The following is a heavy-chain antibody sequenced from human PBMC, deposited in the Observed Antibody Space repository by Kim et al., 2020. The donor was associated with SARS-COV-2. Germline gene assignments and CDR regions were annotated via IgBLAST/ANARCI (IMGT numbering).Heavy chain of an antibody. D-gene: IGHD1-1*01. J-gene: IGHJ4*02. CDR3: ARGHAWNGGPYYFDY. V-gene: IGHV1-8*01. CDR2: MNPNSGNT. CDR1: GYTFSSYD. Sequence: ASVKVSCKASGYTFSSYDINWVRQATGQGLEWMGWMNPNSGNTGYAQKFQGRVTMTRNTSPSTAYMDLSSLRSEDTAVYYCARGHAWNGGPYYFDYWGQGPLVTVSS.